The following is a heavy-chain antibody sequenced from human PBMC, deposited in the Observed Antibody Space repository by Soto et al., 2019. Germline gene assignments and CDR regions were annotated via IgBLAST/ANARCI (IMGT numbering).Heavy chain of an antibody. Sequence: ASVKVSCKASGYTFSSYGISWVRQAPGQGLEWMGWITTYNGYTNYAQRLQGRVTMTTDTSTSTAYMELRSLRSDDTAVYYCARVYYDILTGYYRSWFDPWGRGTLVTVSS. CDR3: ARVYYDILTGYYRSWFDP. CDR1: GYTFSSYG. CDR2: ITTYNGYT. D-gene: IGHD3-9*01. J-gene: IGHJ5*02. V-gene: IGHV1-18*01.